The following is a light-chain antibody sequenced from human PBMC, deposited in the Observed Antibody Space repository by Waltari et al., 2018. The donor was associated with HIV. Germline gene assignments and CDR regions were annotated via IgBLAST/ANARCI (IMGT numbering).Light chain of an antibody. CDR1: SSDVGGYYY. Sequence: QSALTQPPSASGSPGQSVTISCTGTSSDVGGYYYVSWYQQHPGKAPKDIIYAVIKRPSGFPERFSGSKSGNTASLTVSGLQAEDEADYYCSSYAGSNWVFGGGTKLTVL. V-gene: IGLV2-8*01. J-gene: IGLJ3*02. CDR3: SSYAGSNWV. CDR2: AVI.